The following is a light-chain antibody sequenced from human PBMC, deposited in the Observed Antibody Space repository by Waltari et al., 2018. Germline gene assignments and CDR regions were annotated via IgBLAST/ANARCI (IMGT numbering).Light chain of an antibody. Sequence: IVLTQSPGPLSLSPGERATLSCRASQSVSRALAWYQQKPGQAPRLLNHAASTRATGVPDRFRGSGSGTDFSHNISRLDPEDFAVYYCQHYVNLPVTFGQGTKVEI. CDR3: QHYVNLPVT. J-gene: IGKJ1*01. CDR1: QSVSRA. V-gene: IGKV3-20*01. CDR2: AAS.